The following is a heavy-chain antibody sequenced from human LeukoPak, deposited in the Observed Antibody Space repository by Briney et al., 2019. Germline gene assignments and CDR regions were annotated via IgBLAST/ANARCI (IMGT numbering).Heavy chain of an antibody. CDR3: ARDRSGGVSGLRYFDWSITNAFDI. D-gene: IGHD3-9*01. CDR1: GFTFSSYS. J-gene: IGHJ3*02. V-gene: IGHV3-21*01. CDR2: ISSSSSYI. Sequence: GGSLRLSCAASGFTFSSYSMNWVRQAPGKGLEWVSSISSSSSYIYYADSVKGRFTISRDNAKNSLYLQMNSLRAEDTAVYYCARDRSGGVSGLRYFDWSITNAFDIWGQGTMVTVSS.